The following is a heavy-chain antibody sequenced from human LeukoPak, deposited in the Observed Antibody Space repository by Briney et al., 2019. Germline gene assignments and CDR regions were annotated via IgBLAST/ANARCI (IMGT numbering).Heavy chain of an antibody. V-gene: IGHV4-61*05. D-gene: IGHD3-3*01. CDR3: ARGLLRFLEWSPFDY. J-gene: IGHJ4*02. CDR1: GGSISSSSYY. CDR2: IYYSGST. Sequence: SETLSLTCTVSGGSISSSSYYWGWIRQPPGKGLEWIGYIYYSGSTNYNPSLKSRVTISVDTSKNQFSLKLSSVTAADTAVYYCARGLLRFLEWSPFDYWGQGTLVTVSS.